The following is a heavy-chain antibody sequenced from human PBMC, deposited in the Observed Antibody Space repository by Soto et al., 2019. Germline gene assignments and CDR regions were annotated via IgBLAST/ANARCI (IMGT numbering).Heavy chain of an antibody. CDR2: TYYKSKWYN. D-gene: IGHD6-19*01. V-gene: IGHV6-1*01. J-gene: IGHJ6*03. Sequence: SQTLSLTCGISGDSVSSNSVAWNWIRQSPSRGLEWLGRTYYKSKWYNDYAVSVKSRITINRDTSKNQFSLQLNSVTPEDTAVYYCARATFDAWLLRDYYYMHVPGKATTVSVSS. CDR1: GDSVSSNSVA. CDR3: ARATFDAWLLRDYYYMHV.